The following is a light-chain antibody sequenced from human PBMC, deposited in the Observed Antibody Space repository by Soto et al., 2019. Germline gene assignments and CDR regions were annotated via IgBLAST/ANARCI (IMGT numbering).Light chain of an antibody. CDR3: SAYTRRTTSSWV. J-gene: IGLJ3*02. CDR1: SNDVGAYNY. CDR2: EVS. Sequence: QSFLTQPASVSGSPGQSITISCTGTSNDVGAYNYVSWYQQHPGKAPKLLIHEVSNRPSGVSNRFSGSKSGNTASLTISGLQAEDEAHYYCSAYTRRTTSSWVFGGGTKLTVL. V-gene: IGLV2-14*01.